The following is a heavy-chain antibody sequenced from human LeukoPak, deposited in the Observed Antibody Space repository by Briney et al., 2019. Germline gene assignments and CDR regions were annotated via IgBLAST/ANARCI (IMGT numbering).Heavy chain of an antibody. CDR2: IRYDGSNK. CDR1: GFTFSSYG. J-gene: IGHJ4*02. D-gene: IGHD2-2*02. CDR3: AKAIYCSSTSCDKDY. V-gene: IGHV3-30*02. Sequence: GGSLRLSCAASGFTFSSYGMHWVRQAPGKGLEWVAFIRYDGSNKYYADSVKGRFTISRDNSKNTLYLQMNSLRAEDTAVYYCAKAIYCSSTSCDKDYWGQGTLVTVSS.